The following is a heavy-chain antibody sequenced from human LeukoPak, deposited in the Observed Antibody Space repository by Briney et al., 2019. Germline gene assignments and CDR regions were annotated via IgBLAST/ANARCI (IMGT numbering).Heavy chain of an antibody. D-gene: IGHD2-15*01. CDR1: GGSVSGYY. Sequence: PSETLSLTCAVYGGSVSGYYWSWIRQPPGKGLEWIGEINQSGGTNYNPSLKSRVTISVDTSKNQFSLRLNSVTAADTAVYYCASLEISRWGPGTLVTVST. CDR3: ASLEISR. J-gene: IGHJ4*02. CDR2: INQSGGT. V-gene: IGHV4-34*01.